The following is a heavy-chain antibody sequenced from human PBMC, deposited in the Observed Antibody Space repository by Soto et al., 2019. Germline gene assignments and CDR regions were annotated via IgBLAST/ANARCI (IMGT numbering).Heavy chain of an antibody. J-gene: IGHJ6*03. Sequence: GGSLRLSCAASGFTFSSYAMSWVRQAPGKGLEWVSAISGSGGSTYYADSVKGRFTISRDNSKNTLYLQMNSLRAEDTAVYYCAKPPQPINITMVRGVSHRNYYYYYMDVWGKGTTVTVSS. V-gene: IGHV3-23*01. D-gene: IGHD3-10*01. CDR2: ISGSGGST. CDR1: GFTFSSYA. CDR3: AKPPQPINITMVRGVSHRNYYYYYMDV.